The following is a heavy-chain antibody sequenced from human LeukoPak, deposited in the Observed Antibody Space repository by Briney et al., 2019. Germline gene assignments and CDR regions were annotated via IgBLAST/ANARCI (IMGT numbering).Heavy chain of an antibody. V-gene: IGHV4-61*05. CDR1: GGSISSSSYY. D-gene: IGHD3-10*01. J-gene: IGHJ4*02. CDR2: IYYSGST. Sequence: SETLSLTCTVSGGSISSSSYYWGWIRQPPGKGLEWIGYIYYSGSTNYNPSLKSRVTISVDTSKNQFSLKLSSVTAADTAVYYCARLGDYYGSGSPVDYWGQGTLVTVSS. CDR3: ARLGDYYGSGSPVDY.